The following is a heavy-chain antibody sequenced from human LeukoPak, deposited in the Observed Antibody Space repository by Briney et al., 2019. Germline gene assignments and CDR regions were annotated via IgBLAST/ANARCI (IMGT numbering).Heavy chain of an antibody. J-gene: IGHJ6*02. CDR2: ISGSGSTI. CDR3: TTLHYYGMVV. V-gene: IGHV3-11*01. Sequence: GGPLRLSCAASGLTFSDYYMSWIRQAPGKGLEWVSYISGSGSTIYYADSVKGRFTNSRDNAKNSLYLQMDSLSAEDTAVYYCTTLHYYGMVVWGPGPRSPSP. CDR1: GLTFSDYY.